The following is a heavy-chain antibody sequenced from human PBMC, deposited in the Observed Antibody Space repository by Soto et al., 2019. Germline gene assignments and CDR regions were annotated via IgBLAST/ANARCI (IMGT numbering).Heavy chain of an antibody. CDR3: ARASIDYYYGSGSPYYYYGMDV. J-gene: IGHJ6*02. V-gene: IGHV3-21*01. CDR1: GFTFSSYS. CDR2: ISSSSYI. Sequence: PGGSLRLSCAASGFTFSSYSMNWVRQAPGKGLEWVSSISSSSYIYYADSVKGRFTISRDNAKNSLYLQMNSLRAEDTAVYYCARASIDYYYGSGSPYYYYGMDVWGQGTTVTVSS. D-gene: IGHD3-10*01.